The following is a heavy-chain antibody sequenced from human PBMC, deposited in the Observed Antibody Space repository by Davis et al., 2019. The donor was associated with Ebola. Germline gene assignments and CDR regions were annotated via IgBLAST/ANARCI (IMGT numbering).Heavy chain of an antibody. Sequence: GSLRLSCAVYGGSFSGYYWSWIRQPPGKGLEWIGEINHSGSTNYNPSLKSRVTISVDTSKNQFSLKLSSVTAADTAVYYCARSGYSYGSDYWGQGTLVTVSS. CDR1: GGSFSGYY. J-gene: IGHJ4*02. CDR3: ARSGYSYGSDY. V-gene: IGHV4-34*01. CDR2: INHSGST. D-gene: IGHD5-18*01.